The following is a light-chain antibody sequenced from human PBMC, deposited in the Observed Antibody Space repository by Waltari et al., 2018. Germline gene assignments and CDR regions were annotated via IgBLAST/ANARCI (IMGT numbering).Light chain of an antibody. Sequence: QSVLAQPPSASGTPGQGVTISCSGSPSNIGSHSVYWYQQLPGTAPKLLIYRNNERPSGVPDRFSGSKSGTSASLAISGLRSEDEADYYCAAWDDSLSGFYVFGTGTKVTVL. CDR1: PSNIGSHS. J-gene: IGLJ1*01. CDR2: RNN. CDR3: AAWDDSLSGFYV. V-gene: IGLV1-47*01.